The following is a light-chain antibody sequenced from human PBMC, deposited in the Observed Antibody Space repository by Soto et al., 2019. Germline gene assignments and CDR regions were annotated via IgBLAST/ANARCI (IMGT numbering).Light chain of an antibody. CDR3: MQALQTPPT. CDR2: LGS. V-gene: IGKV2-28*01. J-gene: IGKJ1*01. CDR1: QSLLHVNGYSY. Sequence: IVVTQSPLSLPVTPGETASISCRSNQSLLHVNGYSYLDWYLQKPGQSPQLLIYLGSNRASGVPDRFSGSGSGTEFTLTVSRVEAEDVGVYYCMQALQTPPTFGQGTKV.